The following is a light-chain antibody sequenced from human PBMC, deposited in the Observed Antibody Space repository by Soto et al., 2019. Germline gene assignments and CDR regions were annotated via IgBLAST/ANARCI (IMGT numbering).Light chain of an antibody. CDR2: EVS. V-gene: IGLV2-14*01. J-gene: IGLJ1*01. CDR3: SSYTSSSTLCV. Sequence: QSALTQPASVSGSPGQSITISCTGTSSDVGGYNYVSWYQQHPGKAAKLMIYEVSNRPTGVSNRFSGSKSGNTASLTISGLQDEDEADYYCSSYTSSSTLCVFGTGTKLTVL. CDR1: SSDVGGYNY.